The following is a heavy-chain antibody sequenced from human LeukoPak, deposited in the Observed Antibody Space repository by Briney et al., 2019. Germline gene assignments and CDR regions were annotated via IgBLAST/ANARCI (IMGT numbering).Heavy chain of an antibody. CDR1: GGSISSGDYY. D-gene: IGHD3-3*01. CDR3: ARGPWYDFWSGYFNYYYGMDV. V-gene: IGHV4-30-4*01. Sequence: SETLSLTCTVSGGSISSGDYYWSWIRQPPGKGLEWIGYIYYSGSTYYNPSLKSRVTISVDTSKNQFSLKLSSVTAADTAVYYCARGPWYDFWSGYFNYYYGMDVWGQGTTVTVSS. CDR2: IYYSGST. J-gene: IGHJ6*02.